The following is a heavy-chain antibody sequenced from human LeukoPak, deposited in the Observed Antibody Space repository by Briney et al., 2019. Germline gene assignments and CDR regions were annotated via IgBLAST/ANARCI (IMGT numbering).Heavy chain of an antibody. J-gene: IGHJ4*02. CDR3: ARVAHRYSDYDYHDY. D-gene: IGHD5-12*01. CDR2: INPSGGST. CDR1: GYPFANYY. V-gene: IGHV1-46*01. Sequence: ASVKVSCKASGYPFANYYMHWVRQAPGQGLEWMGIINPSGGSTSYVQKFQGRVTMTRDTSTSTVYMDLSSLRSEDTAVYYCARVAHRYSDYDYHDYWGQGTLVTVSS.